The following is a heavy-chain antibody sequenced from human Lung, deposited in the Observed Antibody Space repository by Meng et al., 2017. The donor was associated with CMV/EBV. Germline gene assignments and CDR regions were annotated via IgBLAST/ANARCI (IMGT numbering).Heavy chain of an antibody. J-gene: IGHJ4*02. CDR1: GFTVSAYY. D-gene: IGHD3-10*01. CDR3: ARDRYYGSGTYYY. Sequence: ASGFTVSAYYISWIRQAPGKGLEWISYISSSGSTIYYADSVKGRFTVSRDNAKKLLYLQMNSLRAEDTAVYYCARDRYYGSGTYYYWGQGTLVTVSS. CDR2: ISSSGSTI. V-gene: IGHV3-11*01.